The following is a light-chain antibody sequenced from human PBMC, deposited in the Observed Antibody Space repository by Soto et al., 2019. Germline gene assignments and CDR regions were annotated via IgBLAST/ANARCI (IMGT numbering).Light chain of an antibody. CDR1: QSVSRN. J-gene: IGKJ1*01. V-gene: IGKV3-15*01. CDR2: GAS. Sequence: EIVLTQSRATLCLSPGERATLSCRASQSVSRNLAWYQQKPGQAPRLLIYGASTRATGIPARFSGSGSGTEFTLTISSLQSEDFAVYYCQQYNNWWTFGQGTKVDIK. CDR3: QQYNNWWT.